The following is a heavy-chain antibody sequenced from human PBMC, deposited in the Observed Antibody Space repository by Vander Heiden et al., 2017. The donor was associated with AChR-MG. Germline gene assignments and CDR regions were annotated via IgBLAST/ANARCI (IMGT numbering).Heavy chain of an antibody. J-gene: IGHJ6*03. CDR1: GYTLTELS. CDR2: FDPEDGET. CDR3: ATAPITGTTDYYYYYMDV. Sequence: QVQLVQSGAEVKKPGASVKVSCKVSGYTLTELSMHWVRQAPGKGLEWMGGFDPEDGETIYAQKFQGRVTMTEDTSTDTAYMELSSLRSEDTAVYYCATAPITGTTDYYYYYMDVWGKGPTVTVSS. D-gene: IGHD1-20*01. V-gene: IGHV1-24*01.